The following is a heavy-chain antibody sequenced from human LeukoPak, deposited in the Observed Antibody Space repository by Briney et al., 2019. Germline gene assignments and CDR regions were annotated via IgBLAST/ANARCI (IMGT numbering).Heavy chain of an antibody. CDR1: GFSFSSYA. Sequence: GGSLRLSCAASGFSFSSYAMSWVRQAPGKGLEWVSAISGSGDITYYAESVKGRFTITRDNAKNTLFLQMNSLRAEDTAVHYCAKPLYFDNSGYYDWFFDYWGQGTLVTVSS. CDR3: AKPLYFDNSGYYDWFFDY. V-gene: IGHV3-23*01. D-gene: IGHD3-22*01. CDR2: ISGSGDIT. J-gene: IGHJ4*02.